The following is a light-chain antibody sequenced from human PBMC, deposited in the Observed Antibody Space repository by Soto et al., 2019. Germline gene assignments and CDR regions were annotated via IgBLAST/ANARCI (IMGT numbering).Light chain of an antibody. CDR2: DTS. J-gene: IGLJ3*02. V-gene: IGLV7-46*01. Sequence: QAVVTQEPSLTVSPGGTVTLTCGSSTGAVTSGHYPYWFQQKPGQAPRTLIYDTSNGHSWTPARFSGSLLGGKAALTLSGAQPEDEAEYHCSLCYSDTWVFGGGTKLTVL. CDR3: SLCYSDTWV. CDR1: TGAVTSGHY.